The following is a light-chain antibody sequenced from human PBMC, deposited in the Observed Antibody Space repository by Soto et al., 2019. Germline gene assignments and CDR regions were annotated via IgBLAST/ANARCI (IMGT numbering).Light chain of an antibody. Sequence: QSALTQPASVSGSPGQSITISCTGTSSDVGGYNYVSWYQQHPGKAPKLMIYDVTNRPSGVSNRFSGSKSGYTASLTISGLQAEDEADYYCSSYTSSSPYVFGTGTKLTVL. CDR2: DVT. CDR3: SSYTSSSPYV. J-gene: IGLJ1*01. CDR1: SSDVGGYNY. V-gene: IGLV2-14*03.